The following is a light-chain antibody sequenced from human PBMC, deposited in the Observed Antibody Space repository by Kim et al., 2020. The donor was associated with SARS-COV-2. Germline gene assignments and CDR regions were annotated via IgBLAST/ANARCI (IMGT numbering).Light chain of an antibody. CDR2: GAS. Sequence: EIVLTQSPGTLSLSPGERATLSCRASQSVSSSYLAWYQQKPGQAPRLLIYGASSRATGIPDRFSGSGSGTDFTLTISRLDPEDFAVYYCQEYSSSSYTLGQGTKLEI. CDR1: QSVSSSY. V-gene: IGKV3-20*01. J-gene: IGKJ2*01. CDR3: QEYSSSSYT.